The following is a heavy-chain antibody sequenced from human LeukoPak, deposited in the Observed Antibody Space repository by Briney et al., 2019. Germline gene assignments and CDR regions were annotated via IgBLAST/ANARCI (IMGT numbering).Heavy chain of an antibody. J-gene: IGHJ4*02. CDR1: GGSISSGSYY. Sequence: PSETQSLTCTVSGGSISSGSYYWGWIRQPPGKGLEWIGYIYHSGSTYYNPSLKSRVTISVDRSKNQFSLKLSSVTAADTAVYYCARLPRRGYSSSSGRLLDYWGQGTLVTVSS. CDR2: IYHSGST. CDR3: ARLPRRGYSSSSGRLLDY. D-gene: IGHD6-6*01. V-gene: IGHV4-39*07.